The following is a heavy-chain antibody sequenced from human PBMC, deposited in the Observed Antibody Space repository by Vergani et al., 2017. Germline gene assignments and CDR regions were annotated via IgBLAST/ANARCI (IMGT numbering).Heavy chain of an antibody. CDR1: GYSFTSYW. Sequence: EVQLVQSGAEVKKPGESLKISCKGSGYSFTSYWIGWVRQMPGKGLEWMGIIYPGDSDTRYSPSFQGQVTSSADNSISTAYLQWSSLKASDTAMYYCARAGITGTHVGYYLDYWGQGTLVTVSS. D-gene: IGHD1-20*01. CDR3: ARAGITGTHVGYYLDY. J-gene: IGHJ4*02. V-gene: IGHV5-51*01. CDR2: IYPGDSDT.